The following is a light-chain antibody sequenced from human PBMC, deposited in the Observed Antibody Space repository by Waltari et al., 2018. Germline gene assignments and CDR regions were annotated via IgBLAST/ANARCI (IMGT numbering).Light chain of an antibody. CDR3: QQRGNWPSGYT. V-gene: IGKV3-11*01. J-gene: IGKJ2*01. CDR1: QSVSSY. CDR2: DAS. Sequence: EIVLTQSPATLSLSPGERATLSCRASQSVSSYLVWYQQKPGQAPRPLIYDASKRATGIPARLSGSGSGTDFTLTISSLEPEDFAVYYCQQRGNWPSGYTFGQGTKLEIK.